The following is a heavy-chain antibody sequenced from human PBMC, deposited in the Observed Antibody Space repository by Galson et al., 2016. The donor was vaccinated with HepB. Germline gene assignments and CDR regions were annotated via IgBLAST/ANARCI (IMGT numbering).Heavy chain of an antibody. CDR1: GFTFSSYS. CDR2: ISGSSTTI. Sequence: SLRLSCAASGFTFSSYSINWVRQAPGKGLEWVSYISGSSTTIYYADSVRGRFTISRDISENTLYLQMDSLRPDDTAIYFCARELSAGWFKFDYWGQGTLVTVSS. J-gene: IGHJ4*02. CDR3: ARELSAGWFKFDY. V-gene: IGHV3-48*04. D-gene: IGHD6-19*01.